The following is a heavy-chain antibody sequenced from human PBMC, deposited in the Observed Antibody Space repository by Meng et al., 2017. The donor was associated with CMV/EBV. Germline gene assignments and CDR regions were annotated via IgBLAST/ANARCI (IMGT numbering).Heavy chain of an antibody. CDR1: GFTFSSYW. D-gene: IGHD2-2*01. Sequence: GGSLRLSCAASGFTFSSYWMHWVRQAPGKGLVWVSRINSDGSSTSYADSVKGRFTISRDNAKNTLYLQMNSLRAEDTAVYYCARDIVVVPAAINYYYGMDVWGQGTTVTVSS. J-gene: IGHJ6*02. CDR2: INSDGSST. V-gene: IGHV3-74*01. CDR3: ARDIVVVPAAINYYYGMDV.